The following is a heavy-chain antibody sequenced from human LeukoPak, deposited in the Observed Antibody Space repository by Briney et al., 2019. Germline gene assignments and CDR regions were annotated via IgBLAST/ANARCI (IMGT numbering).Heavy chain of an antibody. CDR3: AREPKWELPPDY. V-gene: IGHV1-69*05. Sequence: GASVKVSCKASGGTFSSYAISWVRPAPGQGHEWMGRIIPIFGTANYAQKFQGRVTITTDESTSTAYMELSSLRSEDTAVYYCAREPKWELPPDYWGQGTLLTVSS. CDR2: IIPIFGTA. J-gene: IGHJ4*02. CDR1: GGTFSSYA. D-gene: IGHD1-26*01.